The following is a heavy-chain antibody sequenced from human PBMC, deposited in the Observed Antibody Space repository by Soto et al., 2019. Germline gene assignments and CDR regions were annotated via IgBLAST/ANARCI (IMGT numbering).Heavy chain of an antibody. V-gene: IGHV5-51*01. D-gene: IGHD4-17*01. CDR2: IYPGDSDT. CDR3: ERVEGDYGDYSGMDV. Sequence: LGDSLKISCKGSGYSFTSYWIGWVRQMPGKGLEWMGIIYPGDSDTRYSPSFQGQVTISADKSISTAYLQWSSLKASDTAMYYCERVEGDYGDYSGMDVWGQGTTVNVSS. J-gene: IGHJ6*02. CDR1: GYSFTSYW.